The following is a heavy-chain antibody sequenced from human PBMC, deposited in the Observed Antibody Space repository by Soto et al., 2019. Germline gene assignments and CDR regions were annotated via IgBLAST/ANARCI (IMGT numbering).Heavy chain of an antibody. D-gene: IGHD4-17*01. CDR2: IYPGDSDT. CDR1: GYSFTSYW. V-gene: IGHV5-51*01. CDR3: ARKLHGDPRGGGMDV. Sequence: GESLKISCKGSGYSFTSYWIGWVRQMPGKGLEWMGIIYPGDSDTRYSPSFQGQVTISADKSISTAYLQWSSLKASDTAMYYCARKLHGDPRGGGMDVWGQGTTVTVSS. J-gene: IGHJ6*02.